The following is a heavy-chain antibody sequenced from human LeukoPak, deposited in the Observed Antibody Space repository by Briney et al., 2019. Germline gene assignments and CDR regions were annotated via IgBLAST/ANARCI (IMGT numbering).Heavy chain of an antibody. J-gene: IGHJ3*02. V-gene: IGHV3-53*01. CDR2: IYSGGST. Sequence: PGGSLRLSCAASGFTVSSNYMSWVRQAPGKGLEWVPVIYSGGSTYYADSVKGRFTISRDNSKNTLYLQMNSLRAEDTAVYYCASGSIHYGGNSDAFDIWGQGTMVTVSS. CDR3: ASGSIHYGGNSDAFDI. CDR1: GFTVSSNY. D-gene: IGHD4-23*01.